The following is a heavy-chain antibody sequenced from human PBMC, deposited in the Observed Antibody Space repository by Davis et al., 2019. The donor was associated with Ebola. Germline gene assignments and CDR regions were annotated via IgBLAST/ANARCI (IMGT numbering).Heavy chain of an antibody. V-gene: IGHV3-30*12. CDR3: ARVRGSGWYFDY. CDR1: GFTFSSFG. CDR2: ISYDGSRR. D-gene: IGHD6-19*01. Sequence: GGSLRLSCAASGFTFSSFGMHWVRQAPGKGLEWVAVISYDGSRRYYADSVKGRFTISRDNAKNSLYLQMNSLRDEDTAVYYCARVRGSGWYFDYWGQGTLVTVSS. J-gene: IGHJ4*02.